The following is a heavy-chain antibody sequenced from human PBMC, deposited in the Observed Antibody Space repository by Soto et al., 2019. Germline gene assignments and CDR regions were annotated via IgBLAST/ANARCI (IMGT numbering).Heavy chain of an antibody. CDR2: ISNDGSNK. Sequence: SXECLRLSCAASGFSFNNYGMNWVRQAPGKGLEWVAIISNDGSNKYYIESVRGRFTISRDNSKNMLFLQMNSLRVEDTAVYFCTKDGRFDSDGSPYYYYYGMDVCGQRTTVTVSS. J-gene: IGHJ6*02. CDR1: GFSFNNYG. V-gene: IGHV3-30*18. D-gene: IGHD2-15*01. CDR3: TKDGRFDSDGSPYYYYYGMDV.